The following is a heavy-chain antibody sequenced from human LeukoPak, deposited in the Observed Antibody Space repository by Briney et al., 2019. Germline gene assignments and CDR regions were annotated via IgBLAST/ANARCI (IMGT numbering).Heavy chain of an antibody. J-gene: IGHJ4*02. V-gene: IGHV3-21*01. Sequence: PGGSLRLSCAASGFTFSSYSMNWVRQAPGKGLEWVSSISSSSSYIYYADSVKGRFTISRDNAKNSLYLQMNSLRAEDTAVYYCASYSGSYPYYFDHWGQGTLVTVSS. D-gene: IGHD1-26*01. CDR1: GFTFSSYS. CDR2: ISSSSSYI. CDR3: ASYSGSYPYYFDH.